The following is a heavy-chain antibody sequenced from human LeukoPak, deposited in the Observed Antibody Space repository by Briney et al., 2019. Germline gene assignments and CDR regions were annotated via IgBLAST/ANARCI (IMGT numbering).Heavy chain of an antibody. J-gene: IGHJ4*02. D-gene: IGHD3-16*01. CDR2: INTDGRTT. V-gene: IGHV3-74*01. Sequence: GGSLTLSCPACGMIFSKHWMHWVRQAPGKELVWVSLINTDGRTTIYADSVKGRFTISRDNGKSTLYLQMNSLRAEDTAIYYCTTGPSYGYEWWGQGTVVTVSS. CDR1: GMIFSKHW. CDR3: TTGPSYGYEW.